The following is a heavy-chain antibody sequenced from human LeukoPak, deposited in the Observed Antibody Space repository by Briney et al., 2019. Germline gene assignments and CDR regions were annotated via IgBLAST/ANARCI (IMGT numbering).Heavy chain of an antibody. CDR3: ARKRYYGSGSYYALYYYGMDV. D-gene: IGHD3-10*01. J-gene: IGHJ6*02. CDR1: GGSFSGYY. Sequence: SETLSLTCAVYGGSFSGYYWSWIRQPPGKGLEWIGEINHSGSTNYNPSLKSRVTISVDTSKNQFSLKLSSVTAADTAVYYCARKRYYGSGSYYALYYYGMDVWGQGTTVTVSS. CDR2: INHSGST. V-gene: IGHV4-34*01.